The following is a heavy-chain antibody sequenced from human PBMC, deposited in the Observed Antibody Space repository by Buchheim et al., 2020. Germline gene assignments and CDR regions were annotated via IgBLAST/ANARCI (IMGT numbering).Heavy chain of an antibody. CDR1: GGSFSGYY. CDR2: INHSGSN. V-gene: IGHV4-34*01. CDR3: ALILGYCSGGSCVGIDY. Sequence: QVQLQQWGAGLLKPSETLSLTCAVYGGSFSGYYWSWIRQPPGKGLEWIGEINHSGSNNYNPSLKSRVTISVDTSKNQFSLKLSSVTAADTAVYYCALILGYCSGGSCVGIDYWGQGTL. D-gene: IGHD2-15*01. J-gene: IGHJ4*02.